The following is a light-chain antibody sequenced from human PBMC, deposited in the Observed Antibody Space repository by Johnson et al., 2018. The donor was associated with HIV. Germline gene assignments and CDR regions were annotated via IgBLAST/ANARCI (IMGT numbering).Light chain of an antibody. CDR2: DNN. CDR3: GTWDSSLSANV. Sequence: QSVLTQPPSVSAAPGQKVTISCSGSSSNIGNNYVSWYQQLPGTAPKLLIYDNNKRPSGIPDRFSGSKSGTSATLGITGLQTGDEADYYCGTWDSSLSANVFGTGTKFTAL. J-gene: IGLJ1*01. CDR1: SSNIGNNY. V-gene: IGLV1-51*01.